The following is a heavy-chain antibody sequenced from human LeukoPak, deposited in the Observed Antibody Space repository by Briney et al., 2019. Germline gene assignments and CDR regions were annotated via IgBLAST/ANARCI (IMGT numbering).Heavy chain of an antibody. CDR2: INHSGST. CDR1: GGSFSGYY. V-gene: IGHV4-34*01. D-gene: IGHD1-26*01. CDR3: ARAIVGATAD. Sequence: SETLSLTCAVYGGSFSGYYWSWIRQPPGKGLEWIGEINHSGSTNYNPSLKSRVTISVDTSKNQFSLKLSSVTAADTAVYYCARAIVGATADWGQGTLVTVSS. J-gene: IGHJ4*02.